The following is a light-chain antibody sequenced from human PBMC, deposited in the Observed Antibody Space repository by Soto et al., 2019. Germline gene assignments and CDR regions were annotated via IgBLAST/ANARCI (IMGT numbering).Light chain of an antibody. J-gene: IGKJ1*01. CDR3: QHYNSYSEA. CDR1: QTISSW. CDR2: KAS. Sequence: DIQMTQSPSTLSGSVGDRVTITCRASQTISSWLAWYQQKPGKAPKLLIYKASTLKSGVPSRFSGSGSGTEFTLTISSLQPDDFAPYYCQHYNSYSEAFGKGTRV. V-gene: IGKV1-5*03.